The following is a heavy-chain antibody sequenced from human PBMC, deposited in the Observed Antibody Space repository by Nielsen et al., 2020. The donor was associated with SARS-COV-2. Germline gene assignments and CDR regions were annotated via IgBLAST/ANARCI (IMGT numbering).Heavy chain of an antibody. V-gene: IGHV3-33*01. D-gene: IGHD3-16*02. J-gene: IGHJ6*02. Sequence: GESLKISCAASGFTFSSYGMHWVRQAPGKGLGWVAVIWYDGSNKYYADSVKGRFTISRDNSKNTLYLQMNSLRAEDTAVYYCAGHLSWYGLDVWGQGTIVTVSS. CDR3: AGHLSWYGLDV. CDR2: IWYDGSNK. CDR1: GFTFSSYG.